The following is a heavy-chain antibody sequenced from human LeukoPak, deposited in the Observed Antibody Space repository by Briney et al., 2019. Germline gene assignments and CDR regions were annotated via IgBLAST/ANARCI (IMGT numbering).Heavy chain of an antibody. Sequence: GESLQISCKGSGYSFTSYWIGWVRPMPGKGLEWMGIIYPGDSDTRYSPSFQGQVTISADKSISTAYLQWSSLKASDTAMYYCARLKTYYYDSSGYPGAFDIWGQGTMVTVSS. D-gene: IGHD3-22*01. J-gene: IGHJ3*02. CDR3: ARLKTYYYDSSGYPGAFDI. CDR2: IYPGDSDT. CDR1: GYSFTSYW. V-gene: IGHV5-51*01.